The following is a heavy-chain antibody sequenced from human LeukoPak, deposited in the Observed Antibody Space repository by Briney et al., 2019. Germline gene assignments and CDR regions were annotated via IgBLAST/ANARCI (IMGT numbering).Heavy chain of an antibody. D-gene: IGHD2-21*02. CDR3: ARDSGAYCGGDCYSQNWFDP. V-gene: IGHV1-69*06. CDR1: GGTFSSYA. CDR2: IIPIFGTA. Sequence: SVKVSCKASGGTFSSYAISWVRQAPGQGLEWMGGIIPIFGTANYAQKFQGRVTITADKSTSTAYMELSSLRSEDTAVYYCARDSGAYCGGDCYSQNWFDPWGQGTLVTVSS. J-gene: IGHJ5*02.